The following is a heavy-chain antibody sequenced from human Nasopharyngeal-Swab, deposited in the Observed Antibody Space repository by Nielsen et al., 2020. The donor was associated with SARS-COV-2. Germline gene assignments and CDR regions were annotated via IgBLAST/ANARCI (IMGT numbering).Heavy chain of an antibody. CDR2: LSGSGGST. V-gene: IGHV3-23*01. Sequence: GESLKISCAASGFTFSTYTMSWVRQAPGKGLEWVSGLSGSGGSTYYADSVKGRFTISRDNSKNTLYLQMNSLRAEDTAVYYCAKVLRFLEWSGGMDVWGQGTTVTVSS. J-gene: IGHJ6*02. CDR3: AKVLRFLEWSGGMDV. CDR1: GFTFSTYT. D-gene: IGHD3-3*01.